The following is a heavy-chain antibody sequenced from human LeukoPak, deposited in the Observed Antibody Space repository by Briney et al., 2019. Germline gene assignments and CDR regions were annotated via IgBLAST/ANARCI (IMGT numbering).Heavy chain of an antibody. CDR1: GYTFTSYG. V-gene: IGHV1-18*01. Sequence: ASVKVSCKASGYTFTSYGISLVRQAPGQGLEWMGWISAYNGNTNYAQKLQGRVTMTTDTSTSTAYMELRSLRSDDTAVYYCARDLGYCSSTSCYRGAFDIWGQGTMVTVSS. CDR2: ISAYNGNT. J-gene: IGHJ3*02. CDR3: ARDLGYCSSTSCYRGAFDI. D-gene: IGHD2-2*01.